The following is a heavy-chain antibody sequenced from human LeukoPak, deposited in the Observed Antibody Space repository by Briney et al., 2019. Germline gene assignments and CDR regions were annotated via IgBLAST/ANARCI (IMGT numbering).Heavy chain of an antibody. V-gene: IGHV4-38-2*02. Sequence: PSETLSLTCTVSGYSIRSGFYWGWIRQPPGKGLEWIGNIYHSGITYYTPSLKSRVTISVDTSKNQFSLKLSSVTAADTAVYYCAREKTAMGYNWFDPWGQETLVTVSS. CDR1: GYSIRSGFY. CDR2: IYHSGIT. CDR3: AREKTAMGYNWFDP. J-gene: IGHJ5*02. D-gene: IGHD5-18*01.